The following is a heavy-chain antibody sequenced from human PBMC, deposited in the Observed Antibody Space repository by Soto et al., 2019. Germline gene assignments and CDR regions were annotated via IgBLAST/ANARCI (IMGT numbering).Heavy chain of an antibody. CDR2: IYYSGST. CDR1: GGSISSSSYY. J-gene: IGHJ4*02. D-gene: IGHD2-8*01. V-gene: IGHV4-39*02. Sequence: SETLSLTCTVSGGSISSSSYYWGWIRQPPGKGLEWIGSIYYSGSTYYNLSLKSRVTISVDTSKNQFSLKLSSVTAADTAVYYCARDRSRLIDSWDQGTLVTVSS. CDR3: ARDRSRLIDS.